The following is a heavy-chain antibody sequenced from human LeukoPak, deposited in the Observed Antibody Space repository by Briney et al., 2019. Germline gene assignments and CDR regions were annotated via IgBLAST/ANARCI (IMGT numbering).Heavy chain of an antibody. D-gene: IGHD3-10*01. CDR3: ARASPTYYLDP. J-gene: IGHJ5*02. CDR2: ISSSGST. Sequence: GGSQRLSCAASGFTFSDYYMSWIRQAPGKGLEWVSYISSSGSTYYADSVKGRFTISRDNSKNTLYLQMNSLRAEDTAVYYCARASPTYYLDPWGQGTLVTVSS. V-gene: IGHV3-11*01. CDR1: GFTFSDYY.